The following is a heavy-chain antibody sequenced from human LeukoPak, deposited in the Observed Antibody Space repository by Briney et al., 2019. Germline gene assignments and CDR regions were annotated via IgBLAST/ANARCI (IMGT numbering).Heavy chain of an antibody. V-gene: IGHV4-59*11. CDR1: GGSINNHF. CDR3: ARDSDPYGMDV. CDR2: IYYSGST. J-gene: IGHJ6*02. D-gene: IGHD2-21*02. Sequence: SETLSLTCTVSGGSINNHFWSWIRQSPGEGLEWIGHIYYSGSTNYNPSLKSRVTMSADTSKNQFSLKLRSVTAADTAVYYCARDSDPYGMDVWGQGTTVTVSS.